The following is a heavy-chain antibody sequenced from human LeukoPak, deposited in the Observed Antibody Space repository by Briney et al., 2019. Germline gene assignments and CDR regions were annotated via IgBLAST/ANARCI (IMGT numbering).Heavy chain of an antibody. V-gene: IGHV4-34*01. Sequence: KASETLSLTCAVYGGSFSGYYWNWIRQPPGKGLEWIGEINHSGSTNYNPSLKSRVSISVDTSKNNFSLKLSSVTAADTAVYYCTREPDNGDYGVGAPFRIWGQATLVTVSS. CDR2: INHSGST. J-gene: IGHJ4*02. CDR1: GGSFSGYY. D-gene: IGHD4-17*01. CDR3: TREPDNGDYGVGAPFRI.